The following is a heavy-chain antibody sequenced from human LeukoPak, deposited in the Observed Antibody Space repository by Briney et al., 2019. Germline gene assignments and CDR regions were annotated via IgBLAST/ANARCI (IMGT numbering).Heavy chain of an antibody. Sequence: GGSLRLSCAASGFTFTNAWMNWVRQAPGKGLEWVGRIKGKIDGGTTDYAAPVKGRFTISRDDSKSTLYLQMNSLKTEDTAVYYCTTDREFFGSIKGNWFDPWGQGTLVTVSS. CDR2: IKGKIDGGTT. CDR3: TTDREFFGSIKGNWFDP. CDR1: GFTFTNAW. D-gene: IGHD3-3*01. J-gene: IGHJ5*02. V-gene: IGHV3-15*01.